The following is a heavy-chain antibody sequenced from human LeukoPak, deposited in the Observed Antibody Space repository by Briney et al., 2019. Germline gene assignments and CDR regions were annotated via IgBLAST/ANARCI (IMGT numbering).Heavy chain of an antibody. V-gene: IGHV4-39*01. CDR3: ARLQGSWFDS. D-gene: IGHD1-1*01. J-gene: IGHJ5*01. CDR1: SGSISSTIYY. Sequence: SETLSLTCTVSSGSISSTIYYWGWIRQPPGKGLEWIGTIYYSGSTYYNPSLKTRVTISVDTSKNQFSLKLISVTAADTGVYYCARLQGSWFDSWGQGTLVTVSP. CDR2: IYYSGST.